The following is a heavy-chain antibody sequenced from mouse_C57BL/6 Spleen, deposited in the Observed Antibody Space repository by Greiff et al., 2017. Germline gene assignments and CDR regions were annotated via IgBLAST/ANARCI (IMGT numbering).Heavy chain of an antibody. Sequence: VQRVESGAELAKPGASVKLSCKASGYTFTSYWMHWVKQRPGQGLEWIGYINPSSGYTKYNQKFKDKATLTADKSSSTAYMQLSSLTYEDSAVYYCAGYGSSYWYFDVWGTGTTVTVSS. CDR1: GYTFTSYW. J-gene: IGHJ1*03. V-gene: IGHV1-7*01. CDR2: INPSSGYT. D-gene: IGHD1-1*01. CDR3: AGYGSSYWYFDV.